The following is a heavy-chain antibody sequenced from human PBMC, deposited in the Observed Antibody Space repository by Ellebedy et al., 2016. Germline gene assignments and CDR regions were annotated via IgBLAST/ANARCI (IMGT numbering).Heavy chain of an antibody. CDR2: ISGSGGST. CDR3: AKDRGYSSGWNAFDI. J-gene: IGHJ3*02. Sequence: GESLKISCAASGFTFSSYAMRWVRQAPGKGLEWVSAISGSGGSTYYADSVKGRFTISRDNSKNTLYLQMNSLRAEDTAVYYCAKDRGYSSGWNAFDIWGQGTMVTVSS. D-gene: IGHD6-19*01. V-gene: IGHV3-23*01. CDR1: GFTFSSYA.